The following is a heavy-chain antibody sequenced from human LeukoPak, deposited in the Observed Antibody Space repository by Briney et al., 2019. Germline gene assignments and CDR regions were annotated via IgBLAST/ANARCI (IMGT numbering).Heavy chain of an antibody. CDR3: ARHRRFKYCSSTTCHPRLDAFDI. V-gene: IGHV4-34*01. Sequence: SETLSLTCAVYGGSFSGYYWSWIRQPPGKGLEWIGEINHSGSTNCSPSLKSRVTISVDTSKNQFSLKLSSVTAADTAVYYCARHRRFKYCSSTTCHPRLDAFDIWGQGTMVTVSS. CDR1: GGSFSGYY. J-gene: IGHJ3*02. CDR2: INHSGST. D-gene: IGHD2-2*01.